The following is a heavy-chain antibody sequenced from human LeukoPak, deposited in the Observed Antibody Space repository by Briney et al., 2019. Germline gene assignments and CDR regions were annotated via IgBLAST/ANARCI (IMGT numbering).Heavy chain of an antibody. V-gene: IGHV3-7*01. CDR1: GFTFSSYW. D-gene: IGHD3-10*01. CDR3: ARDPSGSPVFDP. CDR2: IKQDGSVK. Sequence: GGSLRLSCAASGFTFSSYWMNWVRQAPGKGLEWVANIKQDGSVKNYVDSVKGRFTISRDNAKNSLFLQMYSLRAEDTAVYYCARDPSGSPVFDPWGQGTLVTVSP. J-gene: IGHJ5*02.